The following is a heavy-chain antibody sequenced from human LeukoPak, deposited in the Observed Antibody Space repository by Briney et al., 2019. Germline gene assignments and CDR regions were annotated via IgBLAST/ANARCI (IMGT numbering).Heavy chain of an antibody. Sequence: GGSLRLSCAASGFTFSDYYMTWVRQAPGKGLEWVAVISYDGSNKYYADSVKGRFTISRDNSKNTLYLQMNSLRAEDTAVYYCARDMNYYDSSGYYSLDYWGQGTLVTVSS. V-gene: IGHV3-30-3*01. CDR3: ARDMNYYDSSGYYSLDY. CDR1: GFTFSDYY. J-gene: IGHJ4*02. CDR2: ISYDGSNK. D-gene: IGHD3-22*01.